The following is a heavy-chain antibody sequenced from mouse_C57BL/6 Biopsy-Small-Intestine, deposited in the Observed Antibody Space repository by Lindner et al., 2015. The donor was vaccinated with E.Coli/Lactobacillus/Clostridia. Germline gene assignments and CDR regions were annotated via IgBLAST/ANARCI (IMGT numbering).Heavy chain of an antibody. CDR3: ARGDVGLHYALDY. J-gene: IGHJ4*01. CDR2: INSGSGTI. CDR1: DSLSVDYG. Sequence: VQLQESGELSEAVEVRKLSVQPLDSLSVDYGMHWVRQAPEKGLEWVAYINSGSGTIYYADTVKGRFTISRDNAKHTLFLQMTSLRSEDTAMYYCARGDVGLHYALDYWGQGTSVTVSS. V-gene: IGHV5-17*01.